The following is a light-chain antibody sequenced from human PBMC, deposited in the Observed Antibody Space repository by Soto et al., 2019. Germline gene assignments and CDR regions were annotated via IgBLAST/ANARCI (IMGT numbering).Light chain of an antibody. CDR1: KSLLHSNGYNY. J-gene: IGKJ3*01. V-gene: IGKV2-28*01. CDR3: MQTLQTPPFT. Sequence: DIVMTQSPLSLPVTPGEPASIACRSSKSLLHSNGYNYLDWYLQKPGQSPQPLIYLGSNRASGVPDRISGSGSGTDFTLKISRVEAEDAGVYYCMQTLQTPPFTFGPGTKVDIK. CDR2: LGS.